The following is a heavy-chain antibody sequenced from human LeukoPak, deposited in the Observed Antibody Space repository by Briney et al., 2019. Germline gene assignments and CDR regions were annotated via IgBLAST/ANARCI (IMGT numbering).Heavy chain of an antibody. CDR3: AREVDSTLDY. J-gene: IGHJ4*02. V-gene: IGHV6-1*01. CDR1: GDSVSTDSAA. D-gene: IGHD5-12*01. CDR2: TYYRSKWYT. Sequence: PSQTLSLTCAISGDSVSTDSAAWDWIRQSPSRGLEWLGRTYYRSKWYTDYSVSERSRITINPDTSKNQLSLQLNSVTPEDTAVYYCAREVDSTLDYWGQGTLVTVSS.